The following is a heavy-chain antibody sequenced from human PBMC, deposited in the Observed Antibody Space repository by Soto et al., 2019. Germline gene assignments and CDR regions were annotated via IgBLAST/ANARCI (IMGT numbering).Heavy chain of an antibody. D-gene: IGHD3-3*01. J-gene: IGHJ5*02. Sequence: ASVKVSCKASGYTFTGYYMHWVRQAPGQGLEWMGWINPNSGGTNYAQKFQGRVTMTRDTSISTAYMELSRLRSDDTAVYYCASSLYDFWSGYPFDPWGQGTLVTVSS. CDR1: GYTFTGYY. CDR3: ASSLYDFWSGYPFDP. V-gene: IGHV1-2*02. CDR2: INPNSGGT.